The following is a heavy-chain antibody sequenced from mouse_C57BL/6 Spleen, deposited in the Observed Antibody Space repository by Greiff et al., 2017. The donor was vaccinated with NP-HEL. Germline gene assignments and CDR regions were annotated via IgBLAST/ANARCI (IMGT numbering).Heavy chain of an antibody. CDR3: TRDYSWFAY. D-gene: IGHD1-1*02. V-gene: IGHV1-15*01. J-gene: IGHJ3*01. Sequence: QVQLKQSGAELVRPGASVTLSCKASGYTFTDYEMHWVKQTPVHGLEWIGAIDPETGGTANNQKFKGKAILTADKSSSTAYMELRSLTSEDSAVYYCTRDYSWFAYWGQGTLVTVSA. CDR2: IDPETGGT. CDR1: GYTFTDYE.